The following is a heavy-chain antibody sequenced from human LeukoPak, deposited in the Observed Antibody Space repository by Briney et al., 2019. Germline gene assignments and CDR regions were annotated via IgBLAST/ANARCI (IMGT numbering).Heavy chain of an antibody. J-gene: IGHJ2*01. CDR2: IKQDGSEK. V-gene: IGHV3-7*03. Sequence: GGSLRLSCAASGFTFSSYWMSWVRQAPGKGLEWVANIKQDGSEKYYVDSVRGRFTISRDNAKNSLYLQMNSLRAEDTAVYYCAREEGSGWYGYFDLWGRGTLVTVSS. CDR3: AREEGSGWYGYFDL. CDR1: GFTFSSYW. D-gene: IGHD6-19*01.